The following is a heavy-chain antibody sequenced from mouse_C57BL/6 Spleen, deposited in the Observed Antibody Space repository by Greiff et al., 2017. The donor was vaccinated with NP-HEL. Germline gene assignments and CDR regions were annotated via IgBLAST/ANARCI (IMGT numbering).Heavy chain of an antibody. V-gene: IGHV1-69*01. D-gene: IGHD1-1*01. CDR2: IDPSDSYT. J-gene: IGHJ3*01. Sequence: QVQLQQPGAELVMPGASVKLSCKASGYTFTSYWMHWVKQRPGQGLEWIGEIDPSDSYTNYNQKFKGKSTLTVDKSSSTAYMQLSSLTSEDSAVYYCARGGYYGSRPFAYWGQGTLVTVSA. CDR3: ARGGYYGSRPFAY. CDR1: GYTFTSYW.